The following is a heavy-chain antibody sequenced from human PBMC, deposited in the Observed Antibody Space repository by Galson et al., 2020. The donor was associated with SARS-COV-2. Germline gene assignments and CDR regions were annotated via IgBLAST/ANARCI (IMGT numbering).Heavy chain of an antibody. CDR2: ISSRGSSL. Sequence: TGGSLRLSCEASAFSFNDYSMAWIRQAPGKGLEWVSHISSRGSSLDYADSVKGRCTISRDNAKKSLYLHMNSLRAEDTALYYCARVRGNMGMDVWGQGTTFIVSS. CDR1: AFSFNDYS. CDR3: ARVRGNMGMDV. V-gene: IGHV3-11*01. J-gene: IGHJ6*02.